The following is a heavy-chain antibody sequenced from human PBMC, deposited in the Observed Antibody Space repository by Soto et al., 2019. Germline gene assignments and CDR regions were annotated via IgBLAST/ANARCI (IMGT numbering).Heavy chain of an antibody. V-gene: IGHV3-21*01. J-gene: IGHJ5*01. Sequence: EVHLVESGGGLVKPGGSLRLSCAASGFTFSSYTINWVRQAPGKGLEWVSSISSNAAYIYYADSVRGRFTISRDNASNSLYLQMNSLRAEDTALYYCAREVGRGYSGYDWFDSWGQGTLVTVSS. CDR3: AREVGRGYSGYDWFDS. CDR2: ISSNAAYI. CDR1: GFTFSSYT. D-gene: IGHD5-12*01.